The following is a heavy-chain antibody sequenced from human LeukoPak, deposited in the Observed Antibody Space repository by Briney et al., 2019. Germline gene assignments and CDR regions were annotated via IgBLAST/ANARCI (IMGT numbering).Heavy chain of an antibody. D-gene: IGHD3-9*01. V-gene: IGHV1-18*01. CDR1: GYTFTSYG. CDR2: ISAYNGNT. Sequence: ASVKVSCKASGYTFTSYGISWVRQAPGQELEWMGWISAYNGNTNYAQKLQGRVTMTTDTSTSTAYMELRSLRSDDTAVYYCARDSDDILTGYYFPPDYWGQGTLVTVSS. CDR3: ARDSDDILTGYYFPPDY. J-gene: IGHJ4*02.